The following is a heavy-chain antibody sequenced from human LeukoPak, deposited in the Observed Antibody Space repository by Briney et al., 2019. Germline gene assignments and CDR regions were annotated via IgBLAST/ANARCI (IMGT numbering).Heavy chain of an antibody. V-gene: IGHV3-53*01. CDR2: IYSGGST. J-gene: IGHJ4*02. CDR3: ARGYYYDSSGYPFDY. Sequence: GGSLRLSCAASGFTVSSNYMSWVRQAPGKGLEWVSVIYSGGSTYYADSVKGRFTISRDNSKNTLYLQMNSLRAEDTAVYYCARGYYYDSSGYPFDYWGQGTLVTVSS. D-gene: IGHD3-22*01. CDR1: GFTVSSNY.